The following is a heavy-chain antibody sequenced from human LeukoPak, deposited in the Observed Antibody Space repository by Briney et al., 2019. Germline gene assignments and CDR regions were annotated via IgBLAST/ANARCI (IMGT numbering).Heavy chain of an antibody. V-gene: IGHV4-39*01. CDR2: IYYSGNT. D-gene: IGHD3-10*01. Sequence: SETLSLTCAVSGGSISGSSYFWGWIRQPPGKGLEWIVSIYYSGNTYYNPSLKSRVTISVDTSKNQFSLKLSSVTAADTAVYYCARLKEGIDYWGQGTLVTVSS. J-gene: IGHJ4*02. CDR1: GGSISGSSYF. CDR3: ARLKEGIDY.